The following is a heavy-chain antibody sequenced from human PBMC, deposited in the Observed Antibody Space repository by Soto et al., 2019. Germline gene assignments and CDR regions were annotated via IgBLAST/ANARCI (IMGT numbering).Heavy chain of an antibody. CDR3: ARTPCIAAADPTDYFDY. Sequence: SGPTLVNPPQTLTLTCTFSGFSLSTRGMRVSWIRQPPGKALEWLARIDWDDDKFYSTSLKTRLTISKDTSKPQVVLTLTNMAPVDTATYYCARTPCIAAADPTDYFDYWGQGTLVTVSS. CDR2: IDWDDDK. D-gene: IGHD6-13*01. CDR1: GFSLSTRGMR. J-gene: IGHJ4*02. V-gene: IGHV2-70*04.